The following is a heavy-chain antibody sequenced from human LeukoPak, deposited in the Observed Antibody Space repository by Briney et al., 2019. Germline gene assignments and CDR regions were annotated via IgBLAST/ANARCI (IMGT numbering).Heavy chain of an antibody. CDR3: ASYYYGSGSYPYFDY. V-gene: IGHV4-39*07. CDR2: IYYSGST. J-gene: IGHJ4*02. CDR1: GGSISSSSYY. Sequence: SETLSLTCTVSGGSISSSSYYWGWIRQPPGKGLEWIGSIYYSGSTYYNPSLKSRVTISVDTSKNQFSLQLNSVTPEDTAVYYCASYYYGSGSYPYFDYWGQGTLVTVSS. D-gene: IGHD3-10*01.